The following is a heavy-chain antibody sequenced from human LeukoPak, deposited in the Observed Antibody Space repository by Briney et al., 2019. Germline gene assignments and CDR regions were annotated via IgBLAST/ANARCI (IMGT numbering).Heavy chain of an antibody. J-gene: IGHJ4*02. CDR1: GFTFDDYA. CDR2: ISWNSGTI. CDR3: ARDGGYGYKVIMDFDY. D-gene: IGHD5-24*01. V-gene: IGHV3-9*01. Sequence: PGGSLRLSCEASGFTFDDYAMHWVRQAPGKGLEWVSGISWNSGTIAYADSVKGRFTISRDNAKDSLYLQMNSLRAEDTAVYYCARDGGYGYKVIMDFDYWGQGTLVTVSS.